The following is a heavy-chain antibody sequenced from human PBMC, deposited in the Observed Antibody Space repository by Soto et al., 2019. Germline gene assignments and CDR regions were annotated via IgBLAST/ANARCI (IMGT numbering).Heavy chain of an antibody. CDR1: GGTFSSYA. CDR3: AREHGIAVAGEYNWFDP. D-gene: IGHD6-19*01. V-gene: IGHV1-69*12. Sequence: QVQLVQSGAEVKKPGSSVKVSCKASGGTFSSYAISWVRQAPGQVLEWMGGIIPIFGTANYAQKFQGRVTITADESTSTAYMELSSLRSEDTAVYYCAREHGIAVAGEYNWFDPWGQGTLVTVSS. J-gene: IGHJ5*02. CDR2: IIPIFGTA.